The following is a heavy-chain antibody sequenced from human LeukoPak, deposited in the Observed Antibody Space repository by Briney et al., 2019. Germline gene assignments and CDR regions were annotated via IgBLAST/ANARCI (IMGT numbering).Heavy chain of an antibody. Sequence: PSETLSLTCAVSGGSISSSNWWSWVRQPPGKGLEWIGEIYHSGSTNYNPSLKSRVTISVDKSKNQFSLKLSSVTAADTAVYYCAISVAGTSDAFDIWGQGTMVTVSS. J-gene: IGHJ3*02. CDR1: GGSISSSNW. CDR3: AISVAGTSDAFDI. V-gene: IGHV4-4*02. D-gene: IGHD6-19*01. CDR2: IYHSGST.